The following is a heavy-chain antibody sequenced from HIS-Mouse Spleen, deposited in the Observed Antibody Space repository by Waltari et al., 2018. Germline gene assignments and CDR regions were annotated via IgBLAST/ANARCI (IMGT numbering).Heavy chain of an antibody. D-gene: IGHD6-13*01. V-gene: IGHV4-39*07. CDR1: GGSISSSSYY. Sequence: QLQLQESGPGLVKPSETLSLTCTVSGGSISSSSYYWGWIRQPPGKGLEWIGSIYYSGRTHYNPYLKSRVTISGDTSKNQFSLKLSSVTAADTAVYYCAREIPYSSSWYDWYFDLWGRGTLVTVSS. CDR3: AREIPYSSSWYDWYFDL. CDR2: IYYSGRT. J-gene: IGHJ2*01.